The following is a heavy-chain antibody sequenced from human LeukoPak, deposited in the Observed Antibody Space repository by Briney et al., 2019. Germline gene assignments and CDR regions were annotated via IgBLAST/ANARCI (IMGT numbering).Heavy chain of an antibody. J-gene: IGHJ4*02. CDR1: GFTFSSYG. CDR2: ISYDGSNK. Sequence: PGRSLRLSCAASGFTFSSYGMHWVRQAPGKGLEWVAVISYDGSNKYHADSVKGRFTISRDNSKNTLYLQMNSLRAEDTAVYYCAKDLFKAAAPDYWGQGTLVTVSS. CDR3: AKDLFKAAAPDY. V-gene: IGHV3-30*18. D-gene: IGHD6-13*01.